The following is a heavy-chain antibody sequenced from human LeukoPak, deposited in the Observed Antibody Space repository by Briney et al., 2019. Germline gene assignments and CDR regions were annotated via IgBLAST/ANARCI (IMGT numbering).Heavy chain of an antibody. D-gene: IGHD1-1*01. CDR2: INPDSGAT. Sequence: GASVKVSCKASGYTFTSYTMNWVRQAPGQGLEWMGWINPDSGATNYAQKFQGRVTMTRDTSISTAYMEMSRLRSDDTAVYYCARGSRTTGTTKQASDIWGQGTMVTVSS. CDR3: ARGSRTTGTTKQASDI. J-gene: IGHJ3*02. CDR1: GYTFTSYT. V-gene: IGHV1-2*02.